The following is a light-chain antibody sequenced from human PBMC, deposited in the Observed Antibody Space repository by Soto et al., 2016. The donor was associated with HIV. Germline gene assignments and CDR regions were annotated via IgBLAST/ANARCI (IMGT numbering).Light chain of an antibody. Sequence: DIQMTQSPSSLSASVGDRVTITCRASQDISYYLAWFQQKPGKVPKRLIFAASSLQNGVPLRFSGSGSGTEFTLTISSLQPEDFATYYCLQHNGYPWTFGQGTKVEIK. CDR1: QDISYY. V-gene: IGKV1-17*03. J-gene: IGKJ1*01. CDR2: AAS. CDR3: LQHNGYPWT.